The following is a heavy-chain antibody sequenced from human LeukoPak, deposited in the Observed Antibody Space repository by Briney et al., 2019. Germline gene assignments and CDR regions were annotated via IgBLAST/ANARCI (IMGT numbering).Heavy chain of an antibody. Sequence: GGSLRLSCAASGFTFSSYGMHWVRQAPGKGLEWVSVMYTLGDRYYADSVKGRFTISRDNSKNTLYLQMNSLRAEDTAVYYCAELGITMIGGVWGKGTTVTISS. V-gene: IGHV3-NL1*01. J-gene: IGHJ6*04. CDR2: MYTLGDR. CDR3: AELGITMIGGV. CDR1: GFTFSSYG. D-gene: IGHD3-10*02.